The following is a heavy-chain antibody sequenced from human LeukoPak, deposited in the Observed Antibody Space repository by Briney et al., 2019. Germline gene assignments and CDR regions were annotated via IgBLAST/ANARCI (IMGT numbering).Heavy chain of an antibody. CDR3: ARDTRSDYYDSSGYFYYFDY. V-gene: IGHV3-21*01. CDR2: ISSGSSYI. Sequence: GESLKISCAASGFTFSSYAMNWVRQAPGKGLEWVSSISSGSSYIYYADSVKGRFAISRDNAKNSLYLQMNSLRAEDTAVYYCARDTRSDYYDSSGYFYYFDYWGQGTLVTVSS. CDR1: GFTFSSYA. D-gene: IGHD3-22*01. J-gene: IGHJ4*02.